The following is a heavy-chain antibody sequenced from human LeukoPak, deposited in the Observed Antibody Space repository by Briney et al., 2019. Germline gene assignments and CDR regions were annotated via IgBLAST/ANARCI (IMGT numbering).Heavy chain of an antibody. V-gene: IGHV4-59*12. CDR1: VDSMFGYY. J-gene: IGHJ4*02. D-gene: IGHD3-3*01. Sequence: SETLSLTCSVSVDSMFGYYWSWLRQPPGGGLEWIGYIYDTGRTNYSPSLMSRATISLDTYNKQFSLSLDSVTAADTAVYYCARGLASGYPPIPFDYWGQGTLVTVSS. CDR3: ARGLASGYPPIPFDY. CDR2: IYDTGRT.